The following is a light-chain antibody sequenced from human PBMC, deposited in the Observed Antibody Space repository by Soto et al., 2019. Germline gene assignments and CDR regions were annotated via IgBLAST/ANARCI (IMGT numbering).Light chain of an antibody. V-gene: IGKV4-1*01. CDR2: WAS. CDR1: QSVLYSSNHKNY. CDR3: HQRQSWPRT. J-gene: IGKJ1*01. Sequence: DIVMTQSPDSLAVSLGERATIYCKSSQSVLYSSNHKNYLAWYQHKSGQPPKLLIYWASTRESGVPDRFSGSGSGTDFTLTISSLQAEDVAVYYCHQRQSWPRTFGQGTKVDI.